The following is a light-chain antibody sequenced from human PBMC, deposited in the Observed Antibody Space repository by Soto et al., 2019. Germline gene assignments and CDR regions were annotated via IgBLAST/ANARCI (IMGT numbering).Light chain of an antibody. CDR1: QSLLHXXXXXY. J-gene: IGKJ2*01. V-gene: IGKV2-28*01. Sequence: DIVMTLSPLSLPVTPGEPASISCRSSQSLLHXXXXXYLYWYLQKPGQSPQLLISLGSNRASGFPDRFSGSESGTDFTMKISILEAEDVEVYYYMQALQSFKTFGQGTQLES. CDR3: MQALQSFKT. CDR2: LGS.